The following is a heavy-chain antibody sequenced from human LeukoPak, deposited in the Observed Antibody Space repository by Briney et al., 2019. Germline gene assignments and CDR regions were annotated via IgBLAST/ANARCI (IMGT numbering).Heavy chain of an antibody. CDR1: GFTFSEYY. D-gene: IGHD3-22*01. V-gene: IGHV3-11*03. J-gene: IGHJ3*02. CDR3: ARPRYYDSSGYYFDI. CDR2: ISNSNHFR. Sequence: GGSLRLSCAASGFTFSEYYMSWIRQAPGKGLEWVSYISNSNHFRNYADSVKGRFTISRDNAKNSLSLQMNSLRAEDTAVYYCARPRYYDSSGYYFDIWGQGTMVTVSS.